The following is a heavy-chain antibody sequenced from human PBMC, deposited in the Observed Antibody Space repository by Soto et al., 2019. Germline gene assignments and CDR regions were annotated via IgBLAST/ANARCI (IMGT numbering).Heavy chain of an antibody. CDR1: GGSISSGDYY. V-gene: IGHV4-30-4*01. CDR2: IYYSGST. Sequence: QVQLQESGPGLVKPSQTLSLTCTVSGGSISSGDYYWSWIRQPPGKGLEWIGYIYYSGSTYYNPSLKSRVTISVDTSKNQFSLKLSSVTAAETAVYYCASESNCSGGSCSGLGQVRWFDPWGQGTLVTVSS. CDR3: ASESNCSGGSCSGLGQVRWFDP. D-gene: IGHD2-15*01. J-gene: IGHJ5*02.